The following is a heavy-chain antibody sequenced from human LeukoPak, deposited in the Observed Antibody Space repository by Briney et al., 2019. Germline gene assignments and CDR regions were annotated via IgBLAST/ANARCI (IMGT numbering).Heavy chain of an antibody. CDR2: ISWNSGSI. CDR1: GFTFDDYA. J-gene: IGHJ3*01. CDR3: AKDIMGAVAPS. D-gene: IGHD6-19*01. V-gene: IGHV3-9*01. Sequence: GRSLRLSCAASGFTFDDYAMHWVRQAPGKGLEWVSGISWNSGSIGYADSVKGRFTISRDNAKNSLYLQMNSLRAEDTALYYCAKDIMGAVAPSWGQGTMVTVSS.